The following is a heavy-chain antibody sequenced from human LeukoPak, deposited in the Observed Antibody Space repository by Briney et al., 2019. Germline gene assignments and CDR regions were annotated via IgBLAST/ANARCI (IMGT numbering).Heavy chain of an antibody. CDR3: ASQGRDPYYYYYYMDV. V-gene: IGHV4-59*01. J-gene: IGHJ6*03. CDR1: GGSISSYY. CDR2: IYYSGST. Sequence: KSSETLSLTCTVSGGSISSYYWSWIRQPPGKGLEWIGYIYYSGSTNYNPSLKSRVTISVDTSKNQFSLKLSSVTAADTAVYYCASQGRDPYYYYYYMDVWGKGTTVTVSS.